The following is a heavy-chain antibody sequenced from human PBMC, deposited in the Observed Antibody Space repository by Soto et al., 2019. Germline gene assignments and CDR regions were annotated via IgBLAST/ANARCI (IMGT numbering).Heavy chain of an antibody. CDR3: AKEAASGYYVAGGMDV. V-gene: IGHV3-30*18. CDR2: ITYDGSKK. J-gene: IGHJ6*02. Sequence: QVQLVESGGGVVQPGRSLRLSCAASGFTFRSYGMYWVRQAPGKGLEGVALITYDGSKKYYADSVKGRFTFSRDNSKNTLYRQMNSLRAEDTAGQYCAKEAASGYYVAGGMDVWGQGTTVNVSS. D-gene: IGHD3-3*01. CDR1: GFTFRSYG.